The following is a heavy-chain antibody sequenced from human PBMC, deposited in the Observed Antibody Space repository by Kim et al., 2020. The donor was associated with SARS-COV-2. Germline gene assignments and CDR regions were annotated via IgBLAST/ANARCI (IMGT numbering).Heavy chain of an antibody. CDR2: INHSGST. Sequence: SETLSLTCAVYGGSFSGYYWSWIRQPPGKGLEWIGEINHSGSTNYNPSLKSRVTISLDTSKKQFSLKLRSVTAADTAVYYCARLTSGQLWFNYWGQGTLVTVSS. CDR3: ARLTSGQLWFNY. CDR1: GGSFSGYY. J-gene: IGHJ4*02. V-gene: IGHV4-34*01. D-gene: IGHD5-18*01.